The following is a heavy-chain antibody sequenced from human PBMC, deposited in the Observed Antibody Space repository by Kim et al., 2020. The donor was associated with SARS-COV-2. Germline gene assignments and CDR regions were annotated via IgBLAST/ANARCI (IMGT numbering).Heavy chain of an antibody. CDR2: IYYSGST. D-gene: IGHD2-15*01. J-gene: IGHJ5*02. V-gene: IGHV4-59*13. Sequence: SETLSLTCTVSGGSISSYYWSWIRQPPGKGLEWIGYIYYSGSTNYNPSLKSRVTISVDTSKNQFSLKLSSVTAADTAVYYCARGPQDWFDPWGQGTLVTV. CDR3: ARGPQDWFDP. CDR1: GGSISSYY.